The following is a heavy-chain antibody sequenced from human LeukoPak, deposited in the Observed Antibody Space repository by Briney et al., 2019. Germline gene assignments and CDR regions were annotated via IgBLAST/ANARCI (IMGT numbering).Heavy chain of an antibody. CDR3: ATERLGIFEF. V-gene: IGHV3-11*05. J-gene: IGHJ4*02. D-gene: IGHD3-3*01. CDR1: TFTFSDDY. CDR2: ISPGSSYK. Sequence: GGSLRLSCTASTFTFSDDYMGWIRQAPGKGPEWVSSISPGSSYKFCADSVEGRFTISRDDAKNSVYLQMNNLRVDDTAVYYCATERLGIFEFWGQGPLVTVSS.